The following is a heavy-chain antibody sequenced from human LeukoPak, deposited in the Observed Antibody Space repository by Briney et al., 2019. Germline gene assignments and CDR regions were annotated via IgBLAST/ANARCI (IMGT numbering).Heavy chain of an antibody. CDR2: INPNSGGT. CDR3: ALYSSSSYYMDV. D-gene: IGHD6-19*01. CDR1: GYTFTGYY. V-gene: IGHV1-2*02. Sequence: ASVKVSCKASGYTFTGYYMHWVRQAAGHGLEWMGWINPNSGGTNYAQKFQGRVTMTRDTSISTAYMELSRPRSDDTAVYYCALYSSSSYYMDVWGKGTTVTVSS. J-gene: IGHJ6*03.